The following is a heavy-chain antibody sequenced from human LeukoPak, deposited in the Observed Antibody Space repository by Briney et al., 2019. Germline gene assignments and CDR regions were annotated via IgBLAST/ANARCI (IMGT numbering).Heavy chain of an antibody. CDR2: IHYSGST. CDR1: GGSISNYY. J-gene: IGHJ4*02. V-gene: IGHV4-59*01. CDR3: ARSLAVAGTGYFDY. Sequence: SETLSLTCTVSGGSISNYYWSWIRQPPGKGLEWIGYIHYSGSTSYNPSLKSRVTISVDTSKNQFSLKLRFVTPADTAVYYCARSLAVAGTGYFDYWGQGTLVTVSS. D-gene: IGHD6-19*01.